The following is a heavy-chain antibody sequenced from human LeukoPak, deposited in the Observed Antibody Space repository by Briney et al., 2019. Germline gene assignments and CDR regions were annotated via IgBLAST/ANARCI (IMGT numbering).Heavy chain of an antibody. CDR3: ARADSSSWFDY. Sequence: GGSLRLSCDASGFIFRDYYMTWIRQAPGKGLEWVSHISSSGSYRNYADSVKGRFTISRDNAKNSLYLQMDSLRAEDTAVYYCARADSSSWFDYWGQGALVTVSS. J-gene: IGHJ4*02. CDR2: ISSSGSYR. D-gene: IGHD6-13*01. V-gene: IGHV3-11*05. CDR1: GFIFRDYY.